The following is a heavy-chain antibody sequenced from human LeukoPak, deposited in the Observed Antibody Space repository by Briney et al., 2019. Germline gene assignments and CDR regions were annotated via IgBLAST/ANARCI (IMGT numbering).Heavy chain of an antibody. CDR1: GGSISSYY. CDR2: IFYSGST. D-gene: IGHD3-10*01. V-gene: IGHV4-59*01. CDR3: ARVDGSKTNYMDV. J-gene: IGHJ6*03. Sequence: PSETLSLTCTVSGGSISSYYWSWIRQPPGKGLEWIGYIFYSGSTNYNPSLKSRVTISVDTSKNQFSLKLSSVTAADTAVYYCARVDGSKTNYMDVWGKGTTVTVSS.